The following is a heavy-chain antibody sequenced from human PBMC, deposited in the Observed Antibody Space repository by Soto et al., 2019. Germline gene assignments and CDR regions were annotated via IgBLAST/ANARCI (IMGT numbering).Heavy chain of an antibody. CDR3: ARAPGYCSSTSCPVTIWFDP. CDR2: IYYSGST. Sequence: SETLSLTYTVSGGSISSGGYYWSWIRQHPGKGLEWIGYIYYSGSTYYNPSLKSRVTISVDTSKNQFSLKLSSVTAADTAVYYCARAPGYCSSTSCPVTIWFDPWGQGTLVTVSS. D-gene: IGHD2-2*01. CDR1: GGSISSGGYY. V-gene: IGHV4-31*03. J-gene: IGHJ5*02.